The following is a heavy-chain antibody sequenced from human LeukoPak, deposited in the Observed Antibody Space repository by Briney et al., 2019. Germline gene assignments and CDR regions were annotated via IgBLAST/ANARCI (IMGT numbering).Heavy chain of an antibody. D-gene: IGHD3-22*01. J-gene: IGHJ4*02. Sequence: SETLSLTCAVSGGSIRSTNWWSWVRQPPRKGLEWIGEIFHTGTTNYNPSLKSRVTISVDKSKNQFSLKLSSVTAADTAMYYCARTPYDSSGHYFDYWGQGTLVTVSS. CDR1: GGSIRSTNW. CDR3: ARTPYDSSGHYFDY. V-gene: IGHV4-4*02. CDR2: IFHTGTT.